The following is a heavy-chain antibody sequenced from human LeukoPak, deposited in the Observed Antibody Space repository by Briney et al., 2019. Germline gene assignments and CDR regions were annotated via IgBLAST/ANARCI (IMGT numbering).Heavy chain of an antibody. Sequence: GGSLRLSCAASGFTFSSYTLDWVRQAPGQGLEWVSSISGSRTDIYYADSVKGRFTISRDNAKNSLYLQMNSLRAEDTAVYYCARDYGSGSPNWFDSWGLGTLVTVSS. CDR3: ARDYGSGSPNWFDS. CDR2: ISGSRTDI. V-gene: IGHV3-21*01. CDR1: GFTFSSYT. J-gene: IGHJ5*01. D-gene: IGHD3-10*01.